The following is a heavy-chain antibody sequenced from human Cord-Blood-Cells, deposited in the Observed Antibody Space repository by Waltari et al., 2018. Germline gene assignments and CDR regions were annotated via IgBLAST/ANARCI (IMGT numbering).Heavy chain of an antibody. CDR2: ISAYNGNT. CDR1: GYTFTSYG. CDR3: ARIGYYDILTGYYNAFDI. Sequence: QVQLVQSGAAVKKPGASVKVSCKASGYTFTSYGIRWVRQAPGQGLEWMGWISAYNGNTNYAQKLQGRVTMTTDTSTSTAYMELRSLRSDDTAVYYCARIGYYDILTGYYNAFDIWGQGTMVTVSS. J-gene: IGHJ3*02. V-gene: IGHV1-18*01. D-gene: IGHD3-9*01.